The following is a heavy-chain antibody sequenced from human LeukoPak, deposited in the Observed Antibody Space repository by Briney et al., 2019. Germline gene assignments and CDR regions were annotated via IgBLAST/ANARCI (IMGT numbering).Heavy chain of an antibody. CDR2: ISAYNGNT. Sequence: ASVKVSCKASGYTFTSYGISWVRQAPGQGLEWIGWISAYNGNTNYAQKLQGRVTMTTDTSTSTAYMELRSLRSDDTAVYYCAREFTYYDFWSGYPYYFDYWGQGTLVTVSS. CDR1: GYTFTSYG. J-gene: IGHJ4*02. CDR3: AREFTYYDFWSGYPYYFDY. V-gene: IGHV1-18*01. D-gene: IGHD3-3*01.